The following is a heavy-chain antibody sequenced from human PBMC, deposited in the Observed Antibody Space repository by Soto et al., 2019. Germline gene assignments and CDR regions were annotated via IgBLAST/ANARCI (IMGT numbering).Heavy chain of an antibody. D-gene: IGHD6-25*01. CDR1: GYNFTNYW. Sequence: PGESLKISCKVTGYNFTNYWVAWVRQMPGKGLEWMGIVFPGDSDTRYNPSFQGQVTFSADKSTNTAYLQWSSLKASDTATYYCARSGGRPFDYWGQGTVVTVSS. CDR3: ARSGGRPFDY. V-gene: IGHV5-51*01. J-gene: IGHJ4*02. CDR2: VFPGDSDT.